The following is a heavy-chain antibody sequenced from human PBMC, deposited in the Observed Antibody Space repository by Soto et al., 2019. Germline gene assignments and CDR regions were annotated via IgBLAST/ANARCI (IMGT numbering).Heavy chain of an antibody. V-gene: IGHV3-23*01. Sequence: GGSLRLSCAASGFTFSSYAMSWVRQAPGKGLEWVSAISGSGGSTYYADSVKGRFTISRDNSKNTLYLQMNSLRAEDTAVYYCAKDIGIHFGELSSFIDYWGQGTLVTVSS. J-gene: IGHJ4*02. CDR3: AKDIGIHFGELSSFIDY. CDR2: ISGSGGST. D-gene: IGHD3-16*02. CDR1: GFTFSSYA.